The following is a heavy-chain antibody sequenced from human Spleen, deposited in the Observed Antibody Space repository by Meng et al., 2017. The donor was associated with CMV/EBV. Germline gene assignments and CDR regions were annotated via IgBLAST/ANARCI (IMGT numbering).Heavy chain of an antibody. V-gene: IGHV1-2*02. CDR3: ARGCSSTNCYRESGWFDP. CDR1: GYTFTGYY. D-gene: IGHD2-2*01. CDR2: INPDSGGT. J-gene: IGHJ5*02. Sequence: ASVKVSCKASGYTFTGYYLHWVRQAPGQGLEWMGWINPDSGGTNYAQRFQGRVTMTSDTSIGTAYMDLSRLRSDDTAVDYCARGCSSTNCYRESGWFDPWGQGTLVTVSS.